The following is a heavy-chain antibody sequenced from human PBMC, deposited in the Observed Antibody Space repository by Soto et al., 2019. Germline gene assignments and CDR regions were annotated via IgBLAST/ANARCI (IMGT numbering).Heavy chain of an antibody. CDR1: GGSFSGYY. J-gene: IGHJ6*03. Sequence: SETLSLTCAVYGGSFSGYYWSWIRQPPGKGLEWIGEINHSGSTNYNPSLKSRVTISVDTSKNQFSLKLSSVTAADTAVYYCARGPSLRFGYYYYYMDVWGKGTTVTVSS. D-gene: IGHD3-3*01. CDR2: INHSGST. V-gene: IGHV4-34*01. CDR3: ARGPSLRFGYYYYYMDV.